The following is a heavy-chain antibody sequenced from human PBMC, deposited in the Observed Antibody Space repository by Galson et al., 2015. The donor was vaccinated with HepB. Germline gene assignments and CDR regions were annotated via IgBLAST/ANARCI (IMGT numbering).Heavy chain of an antibody. V-gene: IGHV3-43*01. CDR1: GFTFDDYT. CDR3: AKDLVLRYFDWFGAFDI. D-gene: IGHD3-9*01. J-gene: IGHJ3*02. Sequence: SLRLSCAASGFTFDDYTMHWVRQAPGKGLEWVSLISWDGGSTYYADSVKGRFTISRDNSKNSLYLQMNSLRTEDTAWYYCAKDLVLRYFDWFGAFDIWGQGTMVTVSS. CDR2: ISWDGGST.